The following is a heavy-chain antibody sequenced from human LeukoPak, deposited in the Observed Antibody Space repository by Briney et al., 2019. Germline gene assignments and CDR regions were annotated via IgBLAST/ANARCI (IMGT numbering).Heavy chain of an antibody. V-gene: IGHV4-4*02. CDR3: ARNGGNSDYDY. CDR2: IYHNGAT. J-gene: IGHJ4*02. Sequence: SSETLSLTCAVSGGSISSSSSICWTWVRQPPGEGLEWIGEIYHNGATNYNPSLKSRVTMLLDKSKNQFFLKLNSVTAADTAVYYCARNGGNSDYDYWGQGTLVTVSA. D-gene: IGHD4-23*01. CDR1: GGSISSSSSIC.